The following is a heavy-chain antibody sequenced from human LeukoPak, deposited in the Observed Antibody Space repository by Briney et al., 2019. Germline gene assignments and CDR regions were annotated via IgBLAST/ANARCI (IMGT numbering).Heavy chain of an antibody. D-gene: IGHD3-22*01. CDR3: ARVRESSGYYSYFNY. CDR1: GFTFSSYA. J-gene: IGHJ4*02. CDR2: ITINGGNT. V-gene: IGHV3-23*01. Sequence: GGSLRLSCAASGFTFSSYAMSWVRQDPGNGLEWASAITINGGNTYYAHSVKGRYTISRDNSKNTLYLQMNSLRAEDTAVYYCARVRESSGYYSYFNYWGQGTLVSVSS.